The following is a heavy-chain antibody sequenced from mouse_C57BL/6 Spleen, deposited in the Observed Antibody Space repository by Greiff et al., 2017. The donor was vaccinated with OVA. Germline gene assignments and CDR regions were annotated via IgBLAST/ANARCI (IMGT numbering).Heavy chain of an antibody. CDR1: GYTFTDYE. CDR2: IDPETGGT. V-gene: IGHV1-15*01. CDR3: TRIWDD. Sequence: VQVVESGAELVRPGASVTLSCKASGYTFTDYEMHWVKQTPVQGLEWIGAIDPETGGTAYNQKFKGKAILTADKSSSTAYMELRSLTSEDSAVYYCTRIWDDWGQGTSVTVSS. J-gene: IGHJ4*01.